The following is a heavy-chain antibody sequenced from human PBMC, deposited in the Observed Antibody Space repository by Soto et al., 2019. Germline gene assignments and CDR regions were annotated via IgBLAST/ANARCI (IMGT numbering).Heavy chain of an antibody. J-gene: IGHJ4*02. CDR3: ARDYDYIWGSLGY. Sequence: GGSLRLSCAASGFTVSSNYMSWVRQAPGKGLEWVSVIYSGGSTYYADSVKGRFTISRDNSKNTLYLQMNSLRAEDTAVYYCARDYDYIWGSLGYWGQGTLVTVSS. CDR1: GFTVSSNY. D-gene: IGHD3-16*01. CDR2: IYSGGST. V-gene: IGHV3-66*01.